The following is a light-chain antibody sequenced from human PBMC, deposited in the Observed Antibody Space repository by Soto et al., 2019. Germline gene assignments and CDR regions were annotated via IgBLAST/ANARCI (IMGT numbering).Light chain of an antibody. J-gene: IGKJ4*01. CDR1: QNIDNY. CDR3: QESYTIPAVS. Sequence: DIQMTQSPSSLSASVGDRFTITCRASQNIDNYLNWYQHKPGKAPRLLIYAASTLQSGVPSRFSGSGSGTDFTLTISGLQTEDFATYFCQESYTIPAVSFGGGTKVDIK. CDR2: AAS. V-gene: IGKV1-39*01.